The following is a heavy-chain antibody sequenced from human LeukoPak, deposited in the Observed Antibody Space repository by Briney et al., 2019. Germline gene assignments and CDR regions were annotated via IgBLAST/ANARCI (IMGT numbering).Heavy chain of an antibody. CDR3: ARDVGDSGFDY. V-gene: IGHV3-21*01. D-gene: IGHD4-17*01. Sequence: GGSLRLSCAASGFTFSSYSMNWVRQAPGKGLEWVSSISSSSYIYYADSVKGRFTISRDNAKNSLYLQMNSLRAEDTAVYYCARDVGDSGFDYWGQGTLVTVSS. CDR1: GFTFSSYS. J-gene: IGHJ4*02. CDR2: ISSSSYI.